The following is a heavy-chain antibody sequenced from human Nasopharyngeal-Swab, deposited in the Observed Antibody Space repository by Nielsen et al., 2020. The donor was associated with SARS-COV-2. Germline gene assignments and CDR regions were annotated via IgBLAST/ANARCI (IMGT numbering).Heavy chain of an antibody. V-gene: IGHV4-34*01. J-gene: IGHJ4*02. CDR1: GESFSGYS. CDR3: ARGSGLIDH. CDR2: INHSANT. Sequence: LETLSLTCAVYGESFSGYSWTWIRQPPGKGLEWIGDINHSANTNYNPSLKSRVIISIDTSKNQFSLRLNSVTAADTAVYYCARGSGLIDHWGQGDLVIVSS.